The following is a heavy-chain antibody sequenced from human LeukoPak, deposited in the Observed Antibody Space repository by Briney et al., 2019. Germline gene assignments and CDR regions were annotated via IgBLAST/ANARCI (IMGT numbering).Heavy chain of an antibody. D-gene: IGHD5-12*01. J-gene: IGHJ4*02. CDR1: GYTFTGYY. Sequence: GASVKVSCKASGYTFTGYYMHWVRQAPGQGLEWMGWINPKSGGTNNAQKFQGRVTMTRDTSISTAYMELSRLRSDGTAVYYCASVTLSAYDGDYRGQGTLVTVSS. CDR2: INPKSGGT. V-gene: IGHV1-2*02. CDR3: ASVTLSAYDGDY.